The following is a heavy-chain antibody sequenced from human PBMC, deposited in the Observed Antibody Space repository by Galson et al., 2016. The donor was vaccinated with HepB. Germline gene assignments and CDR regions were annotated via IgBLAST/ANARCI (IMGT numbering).Heavy chain of an antibody. CDR3: ARAGLLTKASFDC. CDR2: VYRGTT. J-gene: IGHJ4*02. D-gene: IGHD4/OR15-4a*01. Sequence: ETLSLTCTVSDGSISSGSFSWGWIRQPPGKGLETIGTVYRGTTYYNPSLEGRVTISVDMSTDLLSLKLTSLTAADAGVYYCARAGLLTKASFDCWGQGTLVAVSS. CDR1: DGSISSGSFS. V-gene: IGHV4-39*01.